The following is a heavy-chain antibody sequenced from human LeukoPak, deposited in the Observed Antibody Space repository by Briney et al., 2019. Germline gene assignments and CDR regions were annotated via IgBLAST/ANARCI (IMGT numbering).Heavy chain of an antibody. D-gene: IGHD3-10*01. J-gene: IGHJ3*02. CDR2: IYPGDSDT. CDR3: ARVRYSTHDAFDI. CDR1: GYSFTSYW. Sequence: GESLKISCKGSGYSFTSYWISWVRQMPGKGLEWMGIIYPGDSDTRYSPSFQGQVTISADRSISTAYLQWRSLKASDTAMYYCARVRYSTHDAFDIWGQGTMITVSS. V-gene: IGHV5-51*01.